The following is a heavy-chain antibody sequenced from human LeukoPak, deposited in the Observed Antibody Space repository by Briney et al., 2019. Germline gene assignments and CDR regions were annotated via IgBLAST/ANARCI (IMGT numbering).Heavy chain of an antibody. V-gene: IGHV4-39*07. CDR2: IYYSGTT. CDR1: GDSISNSNYY. Sequence: SETLSLTCSVSGDSISNSNYYWGWIRQPPGKGLEWIGSIYYSGTTYYSPSLESRITISLDKSKNQFSLKLSSVTAADTAVYYCARDFGPGSGWFDPWGQGTLVTVSS. CDR3: ARDFGPGSGWFDP. J-gene: IGHJ5*02. D-gene: IGHD3-10*01.